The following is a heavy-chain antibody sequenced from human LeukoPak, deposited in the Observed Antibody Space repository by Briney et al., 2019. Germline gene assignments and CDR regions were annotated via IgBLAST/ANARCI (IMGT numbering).Heavy chain of an antibody. CDR1: GGSMSSYY. CDR2: IYSSGST. V-gene: IGHV4-4*09. J-gene: IGHJ3*02. CDR3: ARHPRASDPFDI. Sequence: PSETLSLTCAVSGGSMSSYYWSWIRQAPGKGLEWIGYIYSSGSTNYNPSLKSRVAISEDTSKNQFPLRLTSVTAADTAVYYCARHPRASDPFDIWGQGTIVTVSS.